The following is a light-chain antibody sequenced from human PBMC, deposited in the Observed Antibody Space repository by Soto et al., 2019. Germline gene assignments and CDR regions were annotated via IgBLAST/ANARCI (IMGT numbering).Light chain of an antibody. V-gene: IGKV4-1*01. CDR2: WAS. CDR1: QSVLYSSNNKNY. J-gene: IGKJ4*01. Sequence: DIVMTQSPDSLAVSLGERATINCKSSQSVLYSSNNKNYLAWYQLKAGQPPKLLIYWASTRESGVPDRFSGSGSGTDFTLTISSLQAEDVAVYYCQQYYTTPGPTFGGGTKVEIK. CDR3: QQYYTTPGPT.